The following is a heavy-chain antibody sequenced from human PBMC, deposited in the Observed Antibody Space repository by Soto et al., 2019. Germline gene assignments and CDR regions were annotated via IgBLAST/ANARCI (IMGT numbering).Heavy chain of an antibody. V-gene: IGHV4-30-2*01. CDR3: ARSPFYGSKSHVDY. D-gene: IGHD3-10*01. Sequence: QLQLQESGSGLVKPSPTLSLNCAVSGVSISDGGYSWVWIRQPPGKGLEWIGYTHVSGDTYYNPSLTGRVTVSVDRSRNQCSLNLRSMTAADTAVYYCARSPFYGSKSHVDYWGQGTLVSASS. CDR2: THVSGDT. J-gene: IGHJ4*02. CDR1: GVSISDGGYS.